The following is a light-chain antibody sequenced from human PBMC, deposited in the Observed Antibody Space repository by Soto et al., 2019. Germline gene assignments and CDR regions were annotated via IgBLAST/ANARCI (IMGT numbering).Light chain of an antibody. CDR3: CSYVGGDTYLI. V-gene: IGLV2-23*01. Sequence: QSVLTQPASVSGSPGQSITISCTGTSSDVGGYILVSWYQQEPGKAPKLMIYEGSKRPSGVSNRFSGSKSGNTASLTIYGLQAEDEAHYYCCSYVGGDTYLIFGGGTKVTV. CDR2: EGS. CDR1: SSDVGGYIL. J-gene: IGLJ2*01.